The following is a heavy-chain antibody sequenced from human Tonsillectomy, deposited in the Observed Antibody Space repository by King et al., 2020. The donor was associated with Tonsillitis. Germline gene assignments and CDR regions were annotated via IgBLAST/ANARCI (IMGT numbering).Heavy chain of an antibody. CDR2: IRYDGSNK. J-gene: IGHJ4*02. D-gene: IGHD3-22*01. CDR1: GFTFSSYG. Sequence: QVQLVESGGGVVQPGGSLRLSCAASGFTFSSYGMHWVRQAPGKGLEWVAFIRYDGSNKYYADSVKGRFTISRDNSKNTLYLQMNSLRAEDTAVYYCAKDPSYYYDSHYFDYWGQGTLVTVSS. V-gene: IGHV3-30*02. CDR3: AKDPSYYYDSHYFDY.